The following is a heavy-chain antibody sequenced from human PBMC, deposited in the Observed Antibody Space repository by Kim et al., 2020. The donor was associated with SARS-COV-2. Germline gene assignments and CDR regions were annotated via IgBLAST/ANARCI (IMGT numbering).Heavy chain of an antibody. V-gene: IGHV3-48*02. D-gene: IGHD7-27*01. CDR3: VRGGEY. CDR2: ISSSSNPISSNTI. CDR1: GFTFSSYH. J-gene: IGHJ4*02. Sequence: GGSLRLSCAASGFTFSSYHMNWVRQAPGKGLEWVSYISSSSNPISSNTIYYADSVKGRFTISRDNAKNSLYLQMNSLRDEDTAAYFCVRGGEYWGQGTLVTVSS.